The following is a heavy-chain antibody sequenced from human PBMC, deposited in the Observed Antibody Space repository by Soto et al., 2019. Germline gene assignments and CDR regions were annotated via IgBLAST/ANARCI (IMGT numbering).Heavy chain of an antibody. D-gene: IGHD3-9*01. J-gene: IGHJ4*02. Sequence: PGGSLRLSCAASGFTFSDYYMSWIRQAPGKGLEWVSYISSSSSYTNYADSVKGRFTISRDNAKNSLYLQMNSLRAEDTAVYYCARGAEVPHYDILTGYYLSKFDYWGQGTLVTVSS. CDR3: ARGAEVPHYDILTGYYLSKFDY. CDR1: GFTFSDYY. CDR2: ISSSSSYT. V-gene: IGHV3-11*05.